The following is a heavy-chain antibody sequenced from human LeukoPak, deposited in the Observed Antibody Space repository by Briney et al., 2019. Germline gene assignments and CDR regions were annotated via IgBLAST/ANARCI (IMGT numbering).Heavy chain of an antibody. J-gene: IGHJ5*02. CDR2: IIPIFGTA. CDR3: ARGAPIRVAVAATFDP. V-gene: IGHV1-69*05. Sequence: ASVTVSCKASGGTFSSYAISWVRQAPGQGLEWMGGIIPIFGTANYAQKFQGRVTITRDTSASTAYMELSSLRSEDTAVYYCARGAPIRVAVAATFDPWGQGTLVTVPS. D-gene: IGHD6-19*01. CDR1: GGTFSSYA.